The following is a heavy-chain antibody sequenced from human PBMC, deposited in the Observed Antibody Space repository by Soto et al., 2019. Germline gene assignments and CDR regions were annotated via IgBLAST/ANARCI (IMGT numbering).Heavy chain of an antibody. D-gene: IGHD3-22*01. CDR1: GGSISSGDYY. V-gene: IGHV4-30-4*02. Sequence: SETLSLTCTVSGGSISSGDYYRSWIRQPPGKGLEWIGYIYYSGSTYYNPSLKSRVTISVDTSKNQFSLKLSSVTAADTAVYYCARDRMDLGDSSGYYYGMDVWGQGTTVTVSS. CDR2: IYYSGST. CDR3: ARDRMDLGDSSGYYYGMDV. J-gene: IGHJ6*02.